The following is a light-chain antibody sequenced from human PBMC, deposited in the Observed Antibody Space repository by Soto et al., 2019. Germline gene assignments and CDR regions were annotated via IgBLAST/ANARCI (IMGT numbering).Light chain of an antibody. Sequence: QSALTQPASVSGSPGQSITISCTGTSSDVGGYNYVSWYQQHPGKAPKLMIYEVSNRPSGVSNRFSGSKSGNTASLTISGRQAEDEADYYCCSYTSSSTYVFGVGTKLTVL. CDR3: CSYTSSSTYV. V-gene: IGLV2-14*01. CDR2: EVS. J-gene: IGLJ1*01. CDR1: SSDVGGYNY.